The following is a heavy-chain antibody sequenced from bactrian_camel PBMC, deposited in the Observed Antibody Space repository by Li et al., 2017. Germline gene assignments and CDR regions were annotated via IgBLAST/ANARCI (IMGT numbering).Heavy chain of an antibody. CDR1: GYNVSNNC. V-gene: IGHV3S40*01. J-gene: IGHJ4*01. Sequence: VQLVESGGGSVQAGGSLRLSCVASGYNVSNNCMAWFRQAPGKERERVARIDSGGSTTYYADSVKGRLTMSSDNAKNTVYLQMNSLKSEDTALYYCAMASGGWFGFWDYWGQGTQVTVS. CDR3: AMASGGWFGFWDY. D-gene: IGHD3*01. CDR2: IDSGGSTT.